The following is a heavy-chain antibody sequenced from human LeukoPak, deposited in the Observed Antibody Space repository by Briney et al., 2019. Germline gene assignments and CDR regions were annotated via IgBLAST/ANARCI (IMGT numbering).Heavy chain of an antibody. CDR3: ARAAHYYDSGSFLPEAFDV. CDR2: ISYDGSNK. V-gene: IGHV3-30-3*01. Sequence: GGSLRLSCVASGFTFTSYWMSWVRQAPGKGLEWVAVISYDGSNKYYADSVKGRFTISRDNSKNTLYLQMNSLRAEDTAVYYCARAAHYYDSGSFLPEAFDVWGQGTMVTVSS. D-gene: IGHD3-22*01. J-gene: IGHJ3*01. CDR1: GFTFTSYW.